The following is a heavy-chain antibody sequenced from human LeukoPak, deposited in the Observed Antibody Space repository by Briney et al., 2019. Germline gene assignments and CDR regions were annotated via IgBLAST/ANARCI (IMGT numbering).Heavy chain of an antibody. J-gene: IGHJ6*04. CDR2: IKQDGSEK. CDR3: ARESVTMVRGVIYYGMDV. Sequence: GGSLRLSCAASGFTFSSYWMSWVRQAPGKGLEWVANIKQDGSEKYYVDSVKGRFTISRDYAKNSLYLQMNSLRAEDTAVYYCARESVTMVRGVIYYGMDVWGKGTTVTVSS. V-gene: IGHV3-7*03. CDR1: GFTFSSYW. D-gene: IGHD3-10*01.